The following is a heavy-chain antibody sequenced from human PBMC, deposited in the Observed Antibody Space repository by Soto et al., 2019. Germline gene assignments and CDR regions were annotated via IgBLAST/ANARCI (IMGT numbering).Heavy chain of an antibody. V-gene: IGHV3-30-3*01. Sequence: QVQLVEYGGGVVQPGRSLRLSCAASGFTFSSYAMHWVRQAPGKGLEWVAVISYDGSNKYYADSVKGRFNITRDNSKNTLYLQMNSLRAEDTDVYYCARDGFAFDSWGQGTMVTVSS. CDR3: ARDGFAFDS. CDR2: ISYDGSNK. J-gene: IGHJ3*02. D-gene: IGHD3-10*01. CDR1: GFTFSSYA.